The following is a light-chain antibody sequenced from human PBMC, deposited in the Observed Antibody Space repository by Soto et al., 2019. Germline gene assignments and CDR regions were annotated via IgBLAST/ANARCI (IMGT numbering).Light chain of an antibody. CDR2: AAA. CDR1: QNIERY. CDR3: QQTYSTIHS. J-gene: IGKJ2*01. Sequence: DIQMTQSSSSLSASVGDRVTITCRASQNIERYLNWYQHKEGRAPQLLMFAAANLESGVPSRFRGSGSGTDFTLTISSLQPEDFATYYCQQTYSTIHSFGQGTKVDIK. V-gene: IGKV1-39*01.